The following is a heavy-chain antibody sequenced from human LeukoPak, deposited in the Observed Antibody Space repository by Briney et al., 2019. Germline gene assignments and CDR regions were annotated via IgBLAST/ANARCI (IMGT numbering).Heavy chain of an antibody. CDR1: GFTFSSYA. Sequence: GGSLRLSCAASGFTFSSYAMSWVRQAPGKGLEWVSAISGSGGSTYYADSVKGRFTISRDNSKNTLYLQMNSLRAEDTAVYYCAKLQRRVVVPDPDYWGQGTLVTVSS. CDR2: ISGSGGST. V-gene: IGHV3-23*01. CDR3: AKLQRRVVVPDPDY. J-gene: IGHJ4*02. D-gene: IGHD3-22*01.